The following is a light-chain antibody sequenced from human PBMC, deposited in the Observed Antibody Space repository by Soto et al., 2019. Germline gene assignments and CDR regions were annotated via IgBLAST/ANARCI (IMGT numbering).Light chain of an antibody. CDR1: SSDVGNGYDS. V-gene: IGLV2-14*01. J-gene: IGLJ3*02. CDR2: EVS. Sequence: QSALTQPASVSGSPGQSITISCTGTSSDVGNGYDSVSWYQQHPGKAPKLMIYEVSNRPSGVSHRFSGSKSGNTASLTISGLQAQDEADYYCMSYTTSRTWVFGGGTKLTVL. CDR3: MSYTTSRTWV.